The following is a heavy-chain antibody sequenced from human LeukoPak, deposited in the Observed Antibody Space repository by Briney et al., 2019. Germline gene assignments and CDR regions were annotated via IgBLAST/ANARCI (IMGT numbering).Heavy chain of an antibody. CDR3: ARRSPYYDFWSGYPRGYYFDY. V-gene: IGHV4-30-4*01. J-gene: IGHJ4*02. Sequence: SQTLSLTCTVSGGSISSGDYYWSWIRQPPGKGLEWVGYIYGSGSTYYNPSLKSRVTISVDTSKNQFSLKLSSVTAADTAVYYCARRSPYYDFWSGYPRGYYFDYWGQGTLVTVSS. D-gene: IGHD3-3*01. CDR2: IYGSGST. CDR1: GGSISSGDYY.